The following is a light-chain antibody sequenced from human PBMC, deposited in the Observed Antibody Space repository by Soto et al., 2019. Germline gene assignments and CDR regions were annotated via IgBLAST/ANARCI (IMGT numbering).Light chain of an antibody. Sequence: DIQMTQSPSTLSASVGDSVSINCRASQSISAWLAWYQQKPGKAPKLLIYDASSLESGVPSRFSGSGSGTEFTLTISSLQPDDFATYYCQQYNSYGTFGQGTKVDIK. CDR1: QSISAW. J-gene: IGKJ1*01. V-gene: IGKV1-5*01. CDR2: DAS. CDR3: QQYNSYGT.